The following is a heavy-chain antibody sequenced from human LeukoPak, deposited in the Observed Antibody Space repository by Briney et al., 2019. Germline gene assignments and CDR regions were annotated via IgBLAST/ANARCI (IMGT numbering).Heavy chain of an antibody. J-gene: IGHJ5*02. CDR3: ARGGVVTTTPRFDP. V-gene: IGHV4-31*03. D-gene: IGHD4-11*01. CDR1: NGSITSGGYY. Sequence: SQTLSLTCTVSNGSITSGGYYWSWLRQHPGKGLEWIGHIYHTGSTYYNSSLKSRLTMSVDTSKNEFSLRLNSVTVADTAVYYCARGGVVTTTPRFDPWGQGTLATVTS. CDR2: IYHTGST.